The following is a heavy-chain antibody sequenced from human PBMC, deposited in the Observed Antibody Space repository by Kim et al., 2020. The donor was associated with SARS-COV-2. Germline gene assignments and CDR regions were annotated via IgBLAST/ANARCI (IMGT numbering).Heavy chain of an antibody. CDR3: ARDSGTTGHFKVCL. V-gene: IGHV3-7*01. J-gene: IGHJ3*01. Sequence: ESVKGRFTISRDNPKNSLWLPMGSLRAEDTAVYYCARDSGTTGHFKVCLWGQGTMVTVSS. D-gene: IGHD1-1*01.